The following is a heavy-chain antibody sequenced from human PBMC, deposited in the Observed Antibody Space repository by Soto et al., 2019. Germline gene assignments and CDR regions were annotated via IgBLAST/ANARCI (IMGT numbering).Heavy chain of an antibody. Sequence: QVQLQESGPGLVKPSETLSLTCTVSGGSISSYYWTWIRQPPGKGLEWIGFMYNSGSTHYNPSLKSRVTISLVTSRSRFSLNLRAVTAADTAVYYCASMGYHYGSGSYPLDYWGQGTLVTVSS. J-gene: IGHJ4*02. CDR3: ASMGYHYGSGSYPLDY. V-gene: IGHV4-59*08. CDR2: MYNSGST. CDR1: GGSISSYY. D-gene: IGHD3-10*01.